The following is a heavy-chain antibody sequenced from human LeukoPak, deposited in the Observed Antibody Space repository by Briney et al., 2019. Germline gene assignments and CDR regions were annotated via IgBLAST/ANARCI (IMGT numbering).Heavy chain of an antibody. CDR2: ISGSGGST. V-gene: IGHV3-23*01. CDR3: AESSSGHYYYYYGMDV. D-gene: IGHD6-6*01. CDR1: GFTFSDYA. J-gene: IGHJ6*02. Sequence: PGGSLRLSCTASGFTFSDYAMSWVRQAPGKGLEWVSAISGSGGSTYYADSVKGRFTISRDNSKNTLYLQMNSLRAEDTAVYYCAESSSGHYYYYYGMDVWGQGTTVTVSS.